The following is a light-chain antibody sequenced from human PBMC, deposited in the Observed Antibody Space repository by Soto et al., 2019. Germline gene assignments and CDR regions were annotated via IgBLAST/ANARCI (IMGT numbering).Light chain of an antibody. J-gene: IGLJ1*01. CDR1: SSDVGRYNF. CDR2: DVV. Sequence: QSVLTQPASVTGSPGQSITFSCTGTSSDVGRYNFVSWFQQHPDKVPKLIIYDVVNRPSGVSSRFSGSKSANVASLTISGLQADDDADYYCCSYSSSDSYVFGTGTKVTVL. V-gene: IGLV2-14*03. CDR3: CSYSSSDSYV.